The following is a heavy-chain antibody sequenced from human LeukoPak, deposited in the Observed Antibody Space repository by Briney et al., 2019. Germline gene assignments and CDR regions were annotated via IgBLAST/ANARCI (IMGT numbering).Heavy chain of an antibody. J-gene: IGHJ5*02. V-gene: IGHV4-34*01. CDR3: ARGLCSGGSCFVVPFDP. CDR1: GGSFSGYY. CDR2: INHSGST. D-gene: IGHD2-15*01. Sequence: PSETLSLTCAVYGGSFSGYYWSWIRQPPGKGLEWIGEINHSGSTNYNPSLKSRVTISVDTSKNQFSLKLSSVTAADTAVYYCARGLCSGGSCFVVPFDPWGQGTLVTVSS.